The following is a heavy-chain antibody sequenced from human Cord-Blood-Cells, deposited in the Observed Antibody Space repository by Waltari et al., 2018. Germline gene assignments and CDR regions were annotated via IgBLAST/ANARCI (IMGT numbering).Heavy chain of an antibody. D-gene: IGHD5-12*01. CDR2: IIPIFGTA. V-gene: IGHV1-69*06. CDR1: GCTFSSYA. Sequence: QVQLVQSGAEVKKPGSSVKVSCKASGCTFSSYAISWVRQAPGQGLEWMGGIIPIFGTANYEQKFQGRVTITADKSTSTAYMELSSLRSEDTAVYYCAFDLVATIQQMAWGQGTLVTVSS. CDR3: AFDLVATIQQMA. J-gene: IGHJ4*02.